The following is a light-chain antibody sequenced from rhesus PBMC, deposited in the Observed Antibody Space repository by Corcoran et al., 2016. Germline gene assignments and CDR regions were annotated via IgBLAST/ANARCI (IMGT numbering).Light chain of an antibody. J-gene: IGKJ1*01. V-gene: IGKV1-38*01. CDR1: QGINSF. CDR2: DAS. CDR3: QQRDNDLWT. Sequence: DIQLTQSPSSLSASVGDRVTITCRASQGINSFLAWYQQKSGKAPRLLIDDASNLQSGVPSRFSGIGSGTEFTLTISSLQPEDFATYYCQQRDNDLWTFGQGTKVEIK.